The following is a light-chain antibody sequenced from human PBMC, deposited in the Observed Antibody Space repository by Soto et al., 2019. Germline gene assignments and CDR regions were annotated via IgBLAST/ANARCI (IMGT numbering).Light chain of an antibody. CDR1: SSDVGGYNY. J-gene: IGLJ2*01. V-gene: IGLV2-8*01. CDR2: EVS. CDR3: SSYAGSKNLV. Sequence: QSALTQPPSASGSPGQSVTISCTGTSSDVGGYNYVSWYKQHPGKAPKLMIYEVSKWPSGVPDRFSGSKYGNTASLTVSGRQAEDEADYYCSSYAGSKNLVFGGGTKLTVL.